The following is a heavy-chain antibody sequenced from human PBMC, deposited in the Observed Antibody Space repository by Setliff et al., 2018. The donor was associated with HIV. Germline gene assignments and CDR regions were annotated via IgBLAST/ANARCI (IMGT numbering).Heavy chain of an antibody. J-gene: IGHJ3*02. V-gene: IGHV4-31*03. CDR3: ARVVLLEPLTPGGTFDI. Sequence: SETLSLTCTVSGVSVSRDGYYWSWIRQLPGKDLEWIALISYIGTTFYNPSLKSRLTISRVPAKNQFSLKLSSVTAADTAVYYCARVVLLEPLTPGGTFDIWGQGTTVTVSS. CDR1: GVSVSRDGYY. CDR2: ISYIGTT. D-gene: IGHD3-16*01.